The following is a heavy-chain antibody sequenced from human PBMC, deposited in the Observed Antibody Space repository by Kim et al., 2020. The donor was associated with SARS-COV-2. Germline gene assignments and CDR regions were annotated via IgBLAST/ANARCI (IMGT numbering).Heavy chain of an antibody. Sequence: VSVKSRITINPDTSKNQFSLQLNSVTPEDTAVYYCARDTEYGDYGGWFDPWGQGTLVTVSS. V-gene: IGHV6-1*01. J-gene: IGHJ5*02. CDR3: ARDTEYGDYGGWFDP. D-gene: IGHD4-17*01.